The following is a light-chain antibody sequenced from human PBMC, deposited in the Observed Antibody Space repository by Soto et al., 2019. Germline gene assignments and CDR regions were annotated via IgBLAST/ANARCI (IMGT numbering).Light chain of an antibody. CDR1: QYIVRT. V-gene: IGKV3-15*01. CDR3: QQYKKWPYT. CDR2: SAS. J-gene: IGKJ2*01. Sequence: EIVMTQSPDTLSASPGERVTLSCRASQYIVRTMAWYQQQPGQAPRLLFFSASTRATGLPDRFSASGSGADFTLTISSLQAEDSGLYYCQQYKKWPYTFGQGTKVDIK.